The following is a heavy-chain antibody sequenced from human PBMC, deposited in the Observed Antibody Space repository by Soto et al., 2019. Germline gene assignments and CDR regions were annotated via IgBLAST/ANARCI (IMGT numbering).Heavy chain of an antibody. CDR3: VRHGSNRNSPNNWFDP. CDR2: IYFSGST. D-gene: IGHD1-7*01. Sequence: QLQLQESGPGLVKPSETLSLTCTVSGDSISSSSYYWGWIRQPPGKGLEWIGTIYFSGSTYYNPALRIRVPIPVDTSRNQFSLKLSSVTAADTAVYYCVRHGSNRNSPNNWFDPWGQGTLVTVSS. CDR1: GDSISSSSYY. V-gene: IGHV4-39*01. J-gene: IGHJ5*02.